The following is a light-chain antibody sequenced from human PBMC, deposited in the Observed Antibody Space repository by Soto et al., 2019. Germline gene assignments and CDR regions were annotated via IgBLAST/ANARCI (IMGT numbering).Light chain of an antibody. Sequence: HSALTKPASVSGSPGQSITISCTRTSSDVGGYNYVSWYQQHPGKAPKLMIYDVSNRPSGVSNRFSGSKSGNTASLTISGLQAEDEADYYCSSYTSSSTYVFGTGTKVTVL. CDR2: DVS. V-gene: IGLV2-14*01. J-gene: IGLJ1*01. CDR1: SSDVGGYNY. CDR3: SSYTSSSTYV.